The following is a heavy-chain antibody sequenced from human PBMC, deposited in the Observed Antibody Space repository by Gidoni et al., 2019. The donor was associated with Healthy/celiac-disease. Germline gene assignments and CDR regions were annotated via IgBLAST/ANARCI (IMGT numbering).Heavy chain of an antibody. Sequence: QVQLVESGGGVVQPGRSLRLSCAAFCFTFSSYGMHWVRQAPGKGLEWVAGIWYDGSNKYYADSGKGRFTISRDNSKNTLYLQMNSLRAEDTAVYYCARGAAGRKDYYYYGMDVWGQGTTVTVSS. CDR1: CFTFSSYG. J-gene: IGHJ6*02. CDR3: ARGAAGRKDYYYYGMDV. D-gene: IGHD6-13*01. CDR2: IWYDGSNK. V-gene: IGHV3-33*01.